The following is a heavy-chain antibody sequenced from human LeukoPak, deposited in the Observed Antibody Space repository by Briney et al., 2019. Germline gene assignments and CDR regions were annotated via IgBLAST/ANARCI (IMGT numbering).Heavy chain of an antibody. Sequence: GGSLRLSCAASGFTFSSYALCWVRPAPGGGLEWVSAISGSGGSTYYADSVKGRFTIFRDNSKNKLYLQMNSLRAEDTAVYYCAKLPYYDSSGYYYVGIDYWGQGTLVTVSS. CDR1: GFTFSSYA. J-gene: IGHJ4*02. V-gene: IGHV3-23*01. CDR3: AKLPYYDSSGYYYVGIDY. CDR2: ISGSGGST. D-gene: IGHD3-22*01.